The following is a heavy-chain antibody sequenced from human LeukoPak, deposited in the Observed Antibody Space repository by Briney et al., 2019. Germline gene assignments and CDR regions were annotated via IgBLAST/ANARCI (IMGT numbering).Heavy chain of an antibody. V-gene: IGHV3-74*01. D-gene: IGHD5-24*01. CDR1: ALTLSSHW. CDR3: ARVGCYNSYFDY. CDR2: IKSDGSSR. Sequence: PGGSLRLSCAASALTLSSHWMHWVRQAPGEGMVWDSRIKSDGSSRDYADSVKSRFTISRDNAKNTLHLQMNSLRAEDTAVYFCARVGCYNSYFDYWGQGALVTVSS. J-gene: IGHJ4*02.